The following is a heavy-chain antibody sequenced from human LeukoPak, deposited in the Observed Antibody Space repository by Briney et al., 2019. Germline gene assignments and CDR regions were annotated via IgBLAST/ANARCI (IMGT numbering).Heavy chain of an antibody. Sequence: SVKVSCKASGGTISSYAISWMRQGPGQGHEWMGGIIPIFGTANYAQKFQGRVTITADESTSTAYMELSSLRSEDTAVYYCAGASGPPYYFDYWGQGTLVTVSS. CDR2: IIPIFGTA. V-gene: IGHV1-69*13. J-gene: IGHJ4*02. CDR3: AGASGPPYYFDY. CDR1: GGTISSYA.